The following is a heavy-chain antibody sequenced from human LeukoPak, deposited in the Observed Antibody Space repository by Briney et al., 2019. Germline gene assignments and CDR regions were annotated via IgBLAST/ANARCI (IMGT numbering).Heavy chain of an antibody. CDR3: ARGPKQWVLLYYYMDV. CDR1: GYTFSDYY. J-gene: IGHJ6*03. D-gene: IGHD1-26*01. Sequence: ASVKVSCKTSGYTFSDYYIDWVRQAPGQGPEWMGWINPNSGDTKYAQKFQGRVSMTRDTSTTTAYMELNRLRSDDTAVYYCARGPKQWVLLYYYMDVWGKGTTVTISS. V-gene: IGHV1-2*02. CDR2: INPNSGDT.